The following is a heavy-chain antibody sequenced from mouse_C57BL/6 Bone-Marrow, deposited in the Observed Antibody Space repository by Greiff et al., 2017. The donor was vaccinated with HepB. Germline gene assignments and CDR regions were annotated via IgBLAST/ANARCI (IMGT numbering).Heavy chain of an antibody. CDR1: GYTFTSYT. J-gene: IGHJ2*01. Sequence: VQLQQSGAELARPGASVKMSCKASGYTFTSYTMHWVKQRPGQGLEWIGYINPSSGYTKYNQKFKDKATLTAYKSSSTAYMQLSSLTSEDSAVYYCARPTPYYFDYWGQGTTLTVSS. CDR3: ARPTPYYFDY. D-gene: IGHD2-10*01. V-gene: IGHV1-4*01. CDR2: INPSSGYT.